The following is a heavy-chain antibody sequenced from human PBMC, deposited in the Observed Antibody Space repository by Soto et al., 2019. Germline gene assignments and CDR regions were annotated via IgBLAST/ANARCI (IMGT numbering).Heavy chain of an antibody. CDR2: ISSGGGAK. J-gene: IGHJ5*02. CDR1: GFIFSDYY. V-gene: IGHV3-11*01. Sequence: VQLVESGGGLVKPGGSLRLSCAASGFIFSDYYMAWIRQAPGKGLEWVSDISSGGGAKNVADSVRGRFTISRDNANNSLYLQMNSLRPEHTAAYYCTRRLTGRTTGDWFDPSGQGTLVTVSS. D-gene: IGHD1-20*01. CDR3: TRRLTGRTTGDWFDP.